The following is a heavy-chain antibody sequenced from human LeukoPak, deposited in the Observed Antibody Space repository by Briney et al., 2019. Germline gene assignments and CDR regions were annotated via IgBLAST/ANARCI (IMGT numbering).Heavy chain of an antibody. D-gene: IGHD6-6*01. V-gene: IGHV4-4*07. CDR3: AREGAARNFDY. Sequence: KASETLSLTCTVSGGSISSYYWSWIRQPAGKGLEWIGRIYTSGSTNYNPSLKSRVTMSLDTSQNQFSLKVSTVTAADTAVYYCAREGAARNFDYWGQGILVTVSS. CDR2: IYTSGST. J-gene: IGHJ4*02. CDR1: GGSISSYY.